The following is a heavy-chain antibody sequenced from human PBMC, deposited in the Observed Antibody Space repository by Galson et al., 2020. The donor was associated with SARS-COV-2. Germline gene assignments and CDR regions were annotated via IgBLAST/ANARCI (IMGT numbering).Heavy chain of an antibody. D-gene: IGHD2-8*01. CDR1: GFTFSSYS. CDR3: AREGRNGAWRKGELEY. J-gene: IGHJ4*02. V-gene: IGHV3-48*02. CDR2: ISFTTDII. Sequence: TGGSLRLSCAASGFTFSSYSMNWVRRAPGKGLEGLAYISFTTDIIYYADSVRGRFTISRDNAKNSLFLQMNSLRDEDTAVYYCAREGRNGAWRKGELEYGGQGALVAVSS.